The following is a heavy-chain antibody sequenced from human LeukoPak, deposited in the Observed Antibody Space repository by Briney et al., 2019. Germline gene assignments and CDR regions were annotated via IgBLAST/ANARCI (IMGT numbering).Heavy chain of an antibody. CDR2: ISWNSGSI. Sequence: LSLTCTVSGGSISRYYWTWVRQAPGKGLEWVSGISWNSGSIGYADSVKGRFTISRDNAKNSLYLQMNSLRAEDTALYYCAKDSFPPCGMDVWGQGTTVTVSS. CDR3: AKDSFPPCGMDV. V-gene: IGHV3-9*01. J-gene: IGHJ6*02. D-gene: IGHD2/OR15-2a*01. CDR1: GGSISRYY.